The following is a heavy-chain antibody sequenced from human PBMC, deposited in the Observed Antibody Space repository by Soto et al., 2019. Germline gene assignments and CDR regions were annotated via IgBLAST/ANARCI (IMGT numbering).Heavy chain of an antibody. CDR1: GFTFSSYA. Sequence: GGSLRLSCAASGFTFSSYAMGWVRQGPGKGLEWVAVVSIGGSTHYADSVRGRFTISRDNSKNTLSLQMNSLTAEDTAVYFCANCRGAGGQFDYWGQGALVTVSS. V-gene: IGHV3-23*01. CDR3: ANCRGAGGQFDY. J-gene: IGHJ4*02. D-gene: IGHD2-15*01. CDR2: VSIGGST.